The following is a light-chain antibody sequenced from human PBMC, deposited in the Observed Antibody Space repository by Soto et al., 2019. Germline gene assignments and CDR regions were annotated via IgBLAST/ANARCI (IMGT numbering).Light chain of an antibody. CDR3: QQFQISRT. Sequence: EIVLTQSPGTLSLSPGERATLSFRARQSVSSSYLAGYQQRPAQAPRLIIYGASSRATGIPDRFIGSGSGTDFTLNITGLEPDDFAVYYCQQFQISRTFGQRNKVDIK. J-gene: IGKJ1*01. CDR1: QSVSSSY. CDR2: GAS. V-gene: IGKV3-20*01.